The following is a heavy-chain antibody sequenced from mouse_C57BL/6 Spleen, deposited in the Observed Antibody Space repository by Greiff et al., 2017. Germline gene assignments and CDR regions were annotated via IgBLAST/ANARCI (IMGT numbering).Heavy chain of an antibody. D-gene: IGHD4-1*01. CDR1: GFTFSSYG. Sequence: EVQRVESGGDLVQPGGSLKLSCAASGFTFSSYGMSWVRQTPDKRLEWVATISSGGSYTYYPDSVKGRFTISRDNAKNTLYLQMSSLKSEDTAMYYCARNWEIWGQGTTLTVSS. J-gene: IGHJ2*01. V-gene: IGHV5-6*01. CDR3: ARNWEI. CDR2: ISSGGSYT.